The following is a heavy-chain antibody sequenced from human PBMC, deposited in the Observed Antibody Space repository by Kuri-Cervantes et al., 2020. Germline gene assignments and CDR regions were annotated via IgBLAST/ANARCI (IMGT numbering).Heavy chain of an antibody. V-gene: IGHV3-66*02. D-gene: IGHD2-15*01. CDR2: MYSSGDT. Sequence: GESLKISCVTSGITVSSNYMTWVRQAPGKGLEWVSIMYSSGDTFYADSVKGRFTVSRDNSINTLYLQLSSLRHEDTAVYYCARGNEYCSGTSCHTSFDFWGQGALVTVSS. CDR1: GITVSSNY. CDR3: ARGNEYCSGTSCHTSFDF. J-gene: IGHJ4*02.